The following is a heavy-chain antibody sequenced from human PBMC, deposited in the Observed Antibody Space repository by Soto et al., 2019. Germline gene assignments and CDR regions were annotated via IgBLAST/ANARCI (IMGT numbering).Heavy chain of an antibody. V-gene: IGHV1-46*01. CDR3: ARDKKYYDFWSGYLPLDYYYGMDV. Sequence: ASVKVSCKASGYTFTSYYMHWVRQAPGQGLEWMGIINPSGGSTSYAQKFQGRVTMTRDTSTSTVYMELSSLRSEDTAVYYCARDKKYYDFWSGYLPLDYYYGMDVWGQGTTVTVSS. J-gene: IGHJ6*02. D-gene: IGHD3-3*01. CDR1: GYTFTSYY. CDR2: INPSGGST.